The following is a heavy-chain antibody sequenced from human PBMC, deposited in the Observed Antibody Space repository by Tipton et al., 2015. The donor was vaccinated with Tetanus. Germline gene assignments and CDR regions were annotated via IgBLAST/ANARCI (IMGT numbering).Heavy chain of an antibody. J-gene: IGHJ4*02. V-gene: IGHV4-61*03. CDR1: GGSLRSGDHY. CDR3: ARADYNLSRKGPFDS. CDR2: ISSSGST. D-gene: IGHD3-10*01. Sequence: TLSLTCTVSGGSLRSGDHYWSWIRQPPGKGLEWLAYISSSGSTNSDYSLKSRITISQDTSKNHFSLNLASVTAADTAVYYCARADYNLSRKGPFDSWGQGTLVLVSS.